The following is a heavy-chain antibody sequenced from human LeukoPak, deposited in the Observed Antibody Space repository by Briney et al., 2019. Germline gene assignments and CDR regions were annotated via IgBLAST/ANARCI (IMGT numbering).Heavy chain of an antibody. J-gene: IGHJ4*02. CDR2: IIPIFGTA. V-gene: IGHV1-69*13. CDR1: GGTFSSYA. Sequence: SVKVSCKASGGTFSSYAISWVRQAPGQGLERMGGIIPIFGTANYAQKFQGRVTITADESTSTAYMELSSLRSEDTAVYYCARETGYNWNDEGYFDYWGQGTLVTVSS. D-gene: IGHD1-1*01. CDR3: ARETGYNWNDEGYFDY.